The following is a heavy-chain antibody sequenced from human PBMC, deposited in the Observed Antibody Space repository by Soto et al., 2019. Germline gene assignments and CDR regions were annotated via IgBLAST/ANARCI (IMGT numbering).Heavy chain of an antibody. CDR2: ISGSGGST. V-gene: IGHV3-23*01. D-gene: IGHD3-22*01. CDR3: ATQDPTYYYDSSGYYYFDY. J-gene: IGHJ4*02. Sequence: GGSLRLSCAASGFTFSSYAMSWVRQAPGKGLEWVSAISGSGGSTYYADSVKGRFTISRDNSKNTLYLQMNSLRAEDTAVYYCATQDPTYYYDSSGYYYFDYLGQGTLVTVSS. CDR1: GFTFSSYA.